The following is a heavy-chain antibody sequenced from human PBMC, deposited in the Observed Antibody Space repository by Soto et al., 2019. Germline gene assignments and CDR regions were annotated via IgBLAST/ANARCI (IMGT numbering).Heavy chain of an antibody. J-gene: IGHJ4*02. V-gene: IGHV3-11*01. CDR1: GFAFSDPY. Sequence: QVQLVESGGGLVKPGGSLRLSCAASGFAFSDPYMRWIRQAPGKGLEWISYISSSGSTVYYADSVKGRFTIASDNAKNSLYLQMDRLTAADTAVYYCARGGASVTTPFDYWGQGPQVTVSS. CDR3: ARGGASVTTPFDY. CDR2: ISSSGSTV. D-gene: IGHD4-17*01.